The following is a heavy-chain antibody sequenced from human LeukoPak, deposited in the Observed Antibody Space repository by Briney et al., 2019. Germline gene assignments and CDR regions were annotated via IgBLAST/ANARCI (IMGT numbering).Heavy chain of an antibody. V-gene: IGHV3-21*01. Sequence: KTGGSLRLSCAASGFTFSSYTILWVRQAPGKGLEWVSSISSSSGYIYYADSVKGRFTISRDNAKNSLYLQMNSLRAEDTAVYYCARDDPTTVTYFGYWGQGTLVTVSS. CDR1: GFTFSSYT. D-gene: IGHD4-17*01. CDR2: ISSSSGYI. CDR3: ARDDPTTVTYFGY. J-gene: IGHJ4*02.